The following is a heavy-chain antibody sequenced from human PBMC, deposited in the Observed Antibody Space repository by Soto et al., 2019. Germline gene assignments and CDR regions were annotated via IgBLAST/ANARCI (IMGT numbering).Heavy chain of an antibody. Sequence: PSETLSLTCTVSGVSVTSGGYYWSWIRQHPGMDLEWIGYIYYIGTTYYNPTLKSRVDISIDTSKNQCSLQLTSGTPADTAVYFCAGADRGATLFHFWGQGTLVTVSS. J-gene: IGHJ4*02. D-gene: IGHD5-12*01. CDR2: IYYIGTT. CDR3: AGADRGATLFHF. V-gene: IGHV4-31*03. CDR1: GVSVTSGGYY.